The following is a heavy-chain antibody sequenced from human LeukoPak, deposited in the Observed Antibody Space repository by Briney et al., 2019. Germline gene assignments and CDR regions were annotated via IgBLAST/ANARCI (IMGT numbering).Heavy chain of an antibody. CDR2: ISGSGGST. J-gene: IGHJ4*02. CDR1: GFTYSSYA. V-gene: IGHV3-23*01. D-gene: IGHD3-16*01. CDR3: AKSGAVRFDY. Sequence: GGSLRLSCAASGFTYSSYAMSWVRQDPGKGLEWVSAISGSGGSTYYADSVKGRFTISRDNSKNTLYLQMNSLRAEDTAVYYCAKSGAVRFDYWGQGTPVTVSS.